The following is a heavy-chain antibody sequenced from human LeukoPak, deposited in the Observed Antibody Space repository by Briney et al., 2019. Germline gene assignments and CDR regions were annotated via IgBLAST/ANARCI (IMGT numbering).Heavy chain of an antibody. CDR1: GFTFSSYA. CDR2: ISGSGGGT. J-gene: IGHJ4*02. Sequence: GVSLRLSCAASGFTFSSYAMSWVRQAPGKGLEWVSAISGSGGGTYYADSVRGRFTISRDNSKNTLYLQMNSLRAEDTAVYYCAKRSGRTTGRYDYWGQGTLVTVSS. D-gene: IGHD4-17*01. CDR3: AKRSGRTTGRYDY. V-gene: IGHV3-23*01.